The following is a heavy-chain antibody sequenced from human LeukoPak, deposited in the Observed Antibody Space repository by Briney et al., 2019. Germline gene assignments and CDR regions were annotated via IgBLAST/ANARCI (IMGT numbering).Heavy chain of an antibody. CDR1: GFTVSNNY. V-gene: IGHV3-53*01. J-gene: IGHJ4*02. D-gene: IGHD1-14*01. CDR3: ARVRGTNDYEYFDF. Sequence: GGSLRLSCAASGFTVSNNYMSWVRQAPGKGLEGVSLIYSGSNTYYADSVKGRFSISRDNSKNTVYLQMDSLTVEDTAVYYCARVRGTNDYEYFDFWGQGTLVAVSS. CDR2: IYSGSNT.